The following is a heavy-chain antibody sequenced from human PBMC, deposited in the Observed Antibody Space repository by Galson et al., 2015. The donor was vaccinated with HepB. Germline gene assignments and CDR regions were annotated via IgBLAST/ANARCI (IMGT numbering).Heavy chain of an antibody. V-gene: IGHV1-2*06. Sequence: SVKVSCKASGYTFTDYYIHWVRQAPGQGLEWMGRINPRSGDTDYARNFQGRVTMTRDTSINTAYIEVNSLTSDDTAVYYCARLAEKILIFVGQTGIDYWGQVTLVTVSA. D-gene: IGHD3-9*01. CDR3: ARLAEKILIFVGQTGIDY. J-gene: IGHJ4*02. CDR2: INPRSGDT. CDR1: GYTFTDYY.